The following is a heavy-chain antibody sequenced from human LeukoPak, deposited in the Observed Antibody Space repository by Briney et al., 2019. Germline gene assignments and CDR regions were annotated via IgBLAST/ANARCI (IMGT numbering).Heavy chain of an antibody. CDR2: IYVGGHT. CDR1: GFTVSSNY. D-gene: IGHD4-17*01. CDR3: ARGMTKVPTTVGLDV. J-gene: IGHJ6*02. Sequence: GGSLRLSCAASGFTVSSNYMSWVRQPPGKGLEWVSVIYVGGHTHYSNSVKDRFTISRDSSKNTLYLEMNNLRAEDTAVYFCARGMTKVPTTVGLDVWGQGTTVTVSS. V-gene: IGHV3-53*01.